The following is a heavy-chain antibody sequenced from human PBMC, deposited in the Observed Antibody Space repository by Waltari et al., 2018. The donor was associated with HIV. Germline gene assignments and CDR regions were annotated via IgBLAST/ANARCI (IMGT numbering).Heavy chain of an antibody. V-gene: IGHV3-33*01. Sequence: QVQLVESGGGVVQPGTSLPLSCAVSGFPFSIFALHRVRQSPGKGLEWLAVFWSDGVEISYADSVKGRFTISKDSSQKTLYLHMTSLRAEDTALYYCARGYSSSRWIPLYHWGRGTLVTVSS. J-gene: IGHJ4*02. CDR2: FWSDGVEI. CDR1: GFPFSIFA. D-gene: IGHD6-6*01. CDR3: ARGYSSSRWIPLYH.